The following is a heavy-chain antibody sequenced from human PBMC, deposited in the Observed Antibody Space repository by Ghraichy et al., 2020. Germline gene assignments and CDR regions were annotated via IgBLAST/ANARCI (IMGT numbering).Heavy chain of an antibody. Sequence: SETLSLTCTVSGGSISSYYWSWIRQPPGKGLEWIGYIYYSGSTNYNPSLKSRVTISVDTSKNQFSLKLSSVTAADTAVYYCARDLVGELQGSYYYYGMDVWGQGTTVTVSS. CDR2: IYYSGST. V-gene: IGHV4-59*01. CDR3: ARDLVGELQGSYYYYGMDV. D-gene: IGHD1-26*01. CDR1: GGSISSYY. J-gene: IGHJ6*02.